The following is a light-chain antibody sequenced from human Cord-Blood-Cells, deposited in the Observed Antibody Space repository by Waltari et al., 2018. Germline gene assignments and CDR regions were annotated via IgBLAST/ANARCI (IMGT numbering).Light chain of an antibody. J-gene: IGLJ1*01. CDR1: RSDVGGYNY. Sequence: QSALTTPASVSWSPRQSITISCTVTRSDVGGYNYVPWYQHHPGKAPKLMISDVSNRPSGVSNRFSGSKSGNTASLTISGLQAEDEADYYCSSYTSSSTHVFGTGTKVTVL. CDR3: SSYTSSSTHV. V-gene: IGLV2-14*03. CDR2: DVS.